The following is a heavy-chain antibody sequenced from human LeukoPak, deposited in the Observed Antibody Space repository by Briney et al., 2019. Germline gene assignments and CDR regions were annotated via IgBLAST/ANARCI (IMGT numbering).Heavy chain of an antibody. CDR2: ISYDGSNK. CDR3: ARESGTHYYYYYMDV. V-gene: IGHV3-30*04. J-gene: IGHJ6*03. Sequence: GGSLRLSCAASGFTFSSYAMHWVRQAPGKGLEWVAVISYDGSNKYYADSVKGRFTISRDNSKNTLYLQMNSLRAEDTAVYYCARESGTHYYYYYMDVWGKGTTVTVSS. D-gene: IGHD1-1*01. CDR1: GFTFSSYA.